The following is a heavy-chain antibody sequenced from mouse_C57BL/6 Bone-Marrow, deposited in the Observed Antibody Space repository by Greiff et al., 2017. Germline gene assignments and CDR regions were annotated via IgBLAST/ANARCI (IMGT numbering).Heavy chain of an antibody. V-gene: IGHV3-6*01. D-gene: IGHD1-1*01. Sequence: LMESGPGLVKPSQSLSLTCSVTGYSITSGYYWNWIRQFPGNKLEWMGYISYDGSTNYNPSLKNRHSITSDPSTNQFFLKLKSVTTDDTATYYCARYQFITTVVASFDYWGQGTTLTVSS. J-gene: IGHJ2*01. CDR3: ARYQFITTVVASFDY. CDR1: GYSITSGYY. CDR2: ISYDGST.